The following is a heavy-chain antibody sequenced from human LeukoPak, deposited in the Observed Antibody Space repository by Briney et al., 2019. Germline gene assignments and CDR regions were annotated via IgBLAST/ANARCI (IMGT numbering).Heavy chain of an antibody. Sequence: GGSLGLSCVASEFTFSSHAMNWVRQAPGKGLEWVSSISGGGESTYYADSVKGRFTVSRDNSKNTLYLQINSLRGEDTDVYYCAKGKYSSGGVPDYWGQGTLVTVSS. D-gene: IGHD6-19*01. CDR3: AKGKYSSGGVPDY. CDR2: ISGGGEST. CDR1: EFTFSSHA. J-gene: IGHJ4*02. V-gene: IGHV3-23*01.